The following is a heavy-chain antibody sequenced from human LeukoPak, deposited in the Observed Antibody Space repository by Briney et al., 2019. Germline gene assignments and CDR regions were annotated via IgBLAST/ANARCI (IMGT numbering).Heavy chain of an antibody. CDR1: GFTFSSYS. Sequence: GGSLRLSCAASGFTFSSYSMNWVRQAPGKGLEWVSFISSSSSYIYYADSMKGRFTISRDNAKNSLYLQMNSLKAEDTAVYYCARDPYSGSYGDYYYYYMDVWGKGTTVTISS. CDR3: ARDPYSGSYGDYYYYYMDV. J-gene: IGHJ6*03. V-gene: IGHV3-21*01. CDR2: ISSSSSYI. D-gene: IGHD1-26*01.